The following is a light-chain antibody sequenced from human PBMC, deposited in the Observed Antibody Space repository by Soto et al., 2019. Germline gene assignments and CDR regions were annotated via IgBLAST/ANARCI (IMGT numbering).Light chain of an antibody. J-gene: IGLJ1*01. CDR2: DVS. CDR3: RSYTSSRTFV. V-gene: IGLV2-14*01. CDR1: SSDVGGYNY. Sequence: QSALTQPASVSGYPGQSITISCTGTSSDVGGYNYVSWYQQHPGKAPKLMIYDVSNRPSGVSNRFSGSKSGNTASLTISGLQAEDEADYYCRSYTSSRTFVFGTGTKLTVL.